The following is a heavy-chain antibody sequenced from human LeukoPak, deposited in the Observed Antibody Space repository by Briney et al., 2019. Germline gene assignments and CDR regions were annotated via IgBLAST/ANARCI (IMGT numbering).Heavy chain of an antibody. D-gene: IGHD1-26*01. J-gene: IGHJ4*02. CDR1: GFTLSDYY. CDR3: ARGGWETYFDY. V-gene: IGHV3-11*04. CDR2: MSSSGTKI. Sequence: GGSLRLSCAASGFTLSDYYMSWIRQAPGRGLEWVSYMSSSGTKIYCTGSVKGRFTISRDIAKKSVYLQMNSLRAEDTAVYYCARGGWETYFDYWGLGTLVTVSS.